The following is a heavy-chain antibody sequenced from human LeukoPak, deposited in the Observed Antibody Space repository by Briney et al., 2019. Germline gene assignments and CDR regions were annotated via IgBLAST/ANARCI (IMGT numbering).Heavy chain of an antibody. J-gene: IGHJ4*02. V-gene: IGHV1-24*01. CDR1: GYTFASYY. Sequence: ASVKVSCKASGYTFASYYMHRVRQAPGKALEWMGGVDPEYCETIYAQKFKGRVTMTEDTSSDTAYMELSSLRSEDTAVYYCATDLSGYFDRSFDYWGQGTLVTVSS. CDR3: ATDLSGYFDRSFDY. D-gene: IGHD3-9*01. CDR2: VDPEYCET.